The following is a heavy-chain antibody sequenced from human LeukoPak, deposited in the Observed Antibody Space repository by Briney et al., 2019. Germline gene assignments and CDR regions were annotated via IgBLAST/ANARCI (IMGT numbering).Heavy chain of an antibody. CDR1: GFTFSSYA. V-gene: IGHV3-64*04. D-gene: IGHD7-27*01. J-gene: IGHJ4*02. Sequence: GGSLRLSCSASGFTFSSYAMHWVRQAPGKGLEYVSAISSNGGSTYYADSVKGRFTVSRDNSKNTLFLQMNSLRAEDTAVYYCAKDGGLWVSAHWGDSWGRGTLVTVSS. CDR3: AKDGGLWVSAHWGDS. CDR2: ISSNGGST.